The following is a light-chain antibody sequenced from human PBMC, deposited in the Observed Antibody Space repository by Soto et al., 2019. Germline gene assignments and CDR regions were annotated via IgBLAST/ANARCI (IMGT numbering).Light chain of an antibody. Sequence: QSALTQPASVSGSPGQSSTISCTGISDDVGVHNSVSWYQQHSGKAPKLMIFDVSDRPAGVSYRFSGSKSGNTASLTISGLQAEDEADYFCNSYTNNDTQVFGGGTQGTVL. CDR3: NSYTNNDTQV. CDR2: DVS. CDR1: SDDVGVHNS. J-gene: IGLJ3*02. V-gene: IGLV2-14*03.